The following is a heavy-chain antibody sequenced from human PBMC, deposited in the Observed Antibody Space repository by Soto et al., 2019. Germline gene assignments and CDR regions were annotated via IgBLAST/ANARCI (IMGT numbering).Heavy chain of an antibody. V-gene: IGHV1-69*06. Sequence: SVKVSCKASGGTFSSYAISWVRQAPGQGLEWMGGIIPIFGTANYAQKFQGRVTITADKSTSTAHMELSSLRSEDTAVYYCARGTKQLDRNGMDVWGQGTTVTVSS. CDR2: IIPIFGTA. J-gene: IGHJ6*02. CDR3: ARGTKQLDRNGMDV. D-gene: IGHD6-13*01. CDR1: GGTFSSYA.